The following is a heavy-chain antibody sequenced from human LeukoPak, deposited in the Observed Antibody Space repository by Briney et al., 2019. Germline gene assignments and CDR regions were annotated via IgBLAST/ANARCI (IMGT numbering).Heavy chain of an antibody. J-gene: IGHJ4*02. V-gene: IGHV3-33*01. CDR3: ARDSCTSTSCLDS. CDR1: GFTFSSYG. CDR2: IWYHGNKD. Sequence: PGRSLRLSCAPSGFTFSSYGMHWVRQAPGKGLEWVAGIWYHGNKDHYADSVKGRFTISRDNSNNTLYLEMNSLRAEDTAVYYCARDSCTSTSCLDSWGQGTLVTVSS. D-gene: IGHD2-2*01.